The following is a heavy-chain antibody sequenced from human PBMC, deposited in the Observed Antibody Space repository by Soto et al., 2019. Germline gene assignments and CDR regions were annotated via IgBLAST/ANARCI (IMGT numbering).Heavy chain of an antibody. CDR3: ARNYNVAMDH. J-gene: IGHJ4*02. CDR2: ISYSGST. D-gene: IGHD5-18*01. Sequence: SETLSLTCTVSGGSTSSYYWSWIRQPPGKRLEWIGYISYSGSTNYNPSLKSRVTISVDTSKNQFSLKLSSVTAADTAVYYCARNYNVAMDHWGQGTPVTVS. V-gene: IGHV4-59*01. CDR1: GGSTSSYY.